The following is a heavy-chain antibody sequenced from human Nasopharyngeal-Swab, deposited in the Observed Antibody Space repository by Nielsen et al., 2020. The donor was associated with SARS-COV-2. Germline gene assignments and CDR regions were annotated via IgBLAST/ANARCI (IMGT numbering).Heavy chain of an antibody. CDR2: ISGSSAYI. D-gene: IGHD2-21*02. V-gene: IGHV3-21*01. CDR3: AGTAAFCGGDCYSEYFEH. CDR1: GFTFSTYT. Sequence: GGSLTLSCAASGFTFSTYTMNWVRQAPGKGLEWVSSISGSSAYIWYADSVKGRFTVSRDNAKNSLYLQMNNLRADDTAIYYCAGTAAFCGGDCYSEYFEHWGQGTLVTVSS. J-gene: IGHJ1*01.